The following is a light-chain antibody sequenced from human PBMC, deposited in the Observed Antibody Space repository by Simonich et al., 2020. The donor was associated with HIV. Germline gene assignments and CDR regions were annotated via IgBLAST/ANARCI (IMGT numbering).Light chain of an antibody. J-gene: IGLJ3*02. Sequence: QLVLTQSPSASASLGASVKLTCTLSSGHSSYAIAWHQQQPEKGPRYLMKLNSAGSHNKGDGIPNRFSGSSSGAERYLTISSLQSEDEADYYCQTWGTGPNWVFGGGTKLTVL. CDR1: SGHSSYA. CDR2: LNSAGSH. CDR3: QTWGTGPNWV. V-gene: IGLV4-69*01.